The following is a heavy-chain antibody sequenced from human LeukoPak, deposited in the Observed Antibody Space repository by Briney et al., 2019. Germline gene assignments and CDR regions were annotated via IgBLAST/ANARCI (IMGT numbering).Heavy chain of an antibody. J-gene: IGHJ5*02. CDR3: ARDSYGSGLSWFDP. D-gene: IGHD3-10*01. CDR1: GGSISSSSYY. Sequence: PSETLSLTCTVSGGSISSSSYYWGWIRQPPGKGLEWIGYIYYSGSTYYNPSLKSRVTISVDTSKNQFSLKLSSVTAADTAVYYCARDSYGSGLSWFDPWGQGTLVTVSS. CDR2: IYYSGST. V-gene: IGHV4-31*03.